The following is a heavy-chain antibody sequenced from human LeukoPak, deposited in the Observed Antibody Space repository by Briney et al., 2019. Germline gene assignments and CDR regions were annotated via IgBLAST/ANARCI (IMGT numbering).Heavy chain of an antibody. Sequence: PGGSLRLSCAASGFTFSSYTMNWVRQAPGKGLEWVSSISASSSYIYYADSVKGRFTISRDNARNSLYLEMNSLRAEDTAVYYCAREFGGFGFDPWGQGTLVTVSS. CDR1: GFTFSSYT. J-gene: IGHJ5*02. CDR3: AREFGGFGFDP. CDR2: ISASSSYI. V-gene: IGHV3-21*01. D-gene: IGHD3-10*01.